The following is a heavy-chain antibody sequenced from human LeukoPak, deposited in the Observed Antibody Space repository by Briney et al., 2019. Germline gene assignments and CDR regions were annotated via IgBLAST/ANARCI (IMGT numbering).Heavy chain of an antibody. J-gene: IGHJ3*02. CDR3: ARNWNYDWDI. V-gene: IGHV3-74*01. D-gene: IGHD1-7*01. Sequence: PGGSLRLSCAASGFTFSTSWMHWVRQAPGEGLVWVSRINTDGSSTNYADSVKGRFTISRDNAKNTLYLQMNSRRAEDTAVYYCARNWNYDWDIWGQGTMVTVSS. CDR2: INTDGSST. CDR1: GFTFSTSW.